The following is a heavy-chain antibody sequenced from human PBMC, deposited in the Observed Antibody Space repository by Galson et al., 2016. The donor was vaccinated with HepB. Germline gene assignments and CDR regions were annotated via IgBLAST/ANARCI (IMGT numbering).Heavy chain of an antibody. CDR1: GDSITGSNW. CDR3: ARVIAWWGNLAF. V-gene: IGHV4-4*02. Sequence: SETLSLTCALSGDSITGSNWWSWVRQPPGQGLESIGEVYHSGSTNYNPSLKIRVTMSIDTSKHQFSLTLNSVTAADTAVYYCARVIAWWGNLAFWGQGTLITVSS. CDR2: VYHSGST. D-gene: IGHD2-8*02. J-gene: IGHJ4*02.